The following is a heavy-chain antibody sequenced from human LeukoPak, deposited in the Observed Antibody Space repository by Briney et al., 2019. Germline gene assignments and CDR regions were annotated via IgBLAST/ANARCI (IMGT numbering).Heavy chain of an antibody. CDR3: ARLYCGGDCYFNPYFDY. D-gene: IGHD2-21*01. CDR1: GGSISSRTYY. Sequence: SKTLSLTCTVSGGSISSRTYYWGWVRQPPGKGLEWIGSIYYSGSTYYNPSLKSRVTISVDTSKNQFSLKLSSVTAADTAVYYCARLYCGGDCYFNPYFDYWGQGTLVTVSS. V-gene: IGHV4-39*01. J-gene: IGHJ4*02. CDR2: IYYSGST.